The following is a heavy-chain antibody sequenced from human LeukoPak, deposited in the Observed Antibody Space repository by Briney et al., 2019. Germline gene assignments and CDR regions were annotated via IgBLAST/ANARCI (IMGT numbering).Heavy chain of an antibody. CDR3: ATAEPNMVRGVMTRPYWYFDL. D-gene: IGHD3-10*01. CDR1: GYTLTELS. V-gene: IGHV1-24*01. CDR2: FDPEDGET. Sequence: ASVKVSCKVSGYTLTELSMHWVRQAPGKGLEWMGGFDPEDGETIYAQKFQGRVTMTEDTSTDTAYMELSSLRSEDTAVHYCATAEPNMVRGVMTRPYWYFDLWGRGTLVTVSS. J-gene: IGHJ2*01.